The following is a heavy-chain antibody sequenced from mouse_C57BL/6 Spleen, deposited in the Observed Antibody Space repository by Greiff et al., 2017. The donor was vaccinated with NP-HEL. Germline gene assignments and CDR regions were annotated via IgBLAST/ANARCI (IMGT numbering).Heavy chain of an antibody. J-gene: IGHJ4*01. Sequence: QVQLKQSGAELARPGASVKLSCKASGYTFTSYGISWVKQRTGQGLEWIGEIYPRSGNTYYNEKFKGKATLTADKSSSTAYMELRSLTSEDSAVYFCARRRDYDYYYAMDYWGQGTSVTVSS. D-gene: IGHD2-4*01. CDR1: GYTFTSYG. V-gene: IGHV1-81*01. CDR2: IYPRSGNT. CDR3: ARRRDYDYYYAMDY.